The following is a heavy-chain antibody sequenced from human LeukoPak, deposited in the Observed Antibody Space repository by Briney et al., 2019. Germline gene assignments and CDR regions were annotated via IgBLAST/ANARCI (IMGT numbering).Heavy chain of an antibody. CDR2: IYSGGST. Sequence: PGGSLRLSCAASGFTVSSNYMSWVRQAPGKGLEWVSVIYSGGSTYYADSVKGRFTISRDNSKNTLYLQMNSLRAEDTAVYYCARPRRMYGSGSYAFDIWGQGTMVTVSS. V-gene: IGHV3-53*01. CDR3: ARPRRMYGSGSYAFDI. J-gene: IGHJ3*02. CDR1: GFTVSSNY. D-gene: IGHD3-10*01.